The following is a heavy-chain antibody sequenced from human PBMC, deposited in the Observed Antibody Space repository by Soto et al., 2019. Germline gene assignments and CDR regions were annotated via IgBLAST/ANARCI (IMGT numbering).Heavy chain of an antibody. D-gene: IGHD4-17*01. Sequence: EVQLLESGGGLVQPGGSLRLPCAASGFTFSSYAMSWVRQAPGKGLEWVSAISGSGGSTYYADSVKGRFTISRDNSKNTLYLQMSSLRAEDTAVYYCAKDRYGDSYYYYGMDVWGQGTTVTVSS. CDR3: AKDRYGDSYYYYGMDV. J-gene: IGHJ6*02. CDR1: GFTFSSYA. V-gene: IGHV3-23*01. CDR2: ISGSGGST.